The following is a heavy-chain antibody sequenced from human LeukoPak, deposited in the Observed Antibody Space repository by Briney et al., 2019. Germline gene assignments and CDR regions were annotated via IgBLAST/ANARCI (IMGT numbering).Heavy chain of an antibody. V-gene: IGHV1-2*04. Sequence: GASVKVSCKASGYTFTGYYMHWVRQAPGQGLEWMGWINPNSGGTNYAQKFQGWVTMTRDTSISTAYMELSRLRSEDTAVYYCAGWPSGIAEIKDAFDIWGQGTMVTVSS. CDR1: GYTFTGYY. J-gene: IGHJ3*02. D-gene: IGHD6-13*01. CDR2: INPNSGGT. CDR3: AGWPSGIAEIKDAFDI.